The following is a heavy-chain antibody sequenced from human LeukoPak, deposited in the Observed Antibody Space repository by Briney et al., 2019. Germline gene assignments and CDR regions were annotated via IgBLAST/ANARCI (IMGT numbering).Heavy chain of an antibody. Sequence: GGSLRPSCAASGFTFSSYAMSWVRQAPGKGLEWVSAISGSGGSTYYADSVKGRFTISRDNAKNSLYLQMNSLRAEDTAVYYCGRGHGGYYSDSSGPVDYWGQGTLVTVSS. CDR1: GFTFSSYA. V-gene: IGHV3-23*01. D-gene: IGHD3-22*01. CDR3: GRGHGGYYSDSSGPVDY. CDR2: ISGSGGST. J-gene: IGHJ4*02.